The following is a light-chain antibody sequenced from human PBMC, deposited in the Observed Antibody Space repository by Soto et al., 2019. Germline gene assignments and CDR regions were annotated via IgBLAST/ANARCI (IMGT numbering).Light chain of an antibody. CDR3: QQYDNYPLT. J-gene: IGKJ4*01. V-gene: IGKV1-5*01. CDR2: DAS. Sequence: DVQMTQSPSTLSASVGDRVTITFRASQSISSWLAWYQQKPGKAPKLLIYDASSLESGVPSRFSGSGSGTEFTLTISSLQPDDFATYYCQQYDNYPLTFGGGTKVDIK. CDR1: QSISSW.